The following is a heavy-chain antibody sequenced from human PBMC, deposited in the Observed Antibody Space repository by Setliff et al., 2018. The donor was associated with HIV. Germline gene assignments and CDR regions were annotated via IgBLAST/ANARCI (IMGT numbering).Heavy chain of an antibody. D-gene: IGHD2-21*01. CDR3: ARANIYSDAFDI. CDR2: ISSNTGNP. J-gene: IGHJ3*02. V-gene: IGHV7-4-1*02. Sequence: VASVKVSCKASGYSFTTYSLNWVRQVPGQGVEWMGWISSNTGNPTYAQDSTGRFVFSLDTSVNTAYLQITTLKAEDSAVYYCARANIYSDAFDIWGQGTMVTVSS. CDR1: GYSFTTYS.